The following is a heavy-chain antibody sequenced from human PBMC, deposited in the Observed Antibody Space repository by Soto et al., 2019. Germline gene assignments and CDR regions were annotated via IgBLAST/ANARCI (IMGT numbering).Heavy chain of an antibody. D-gene: IGHD3-10*01. CDR2: ISYDGSNK. CDR3: AKDDGSGSYATILLGYYYYYGMDV. J-gene: IGHJ6*02. Sequence: PGGSLRLSCAASEFTFSSYGMHWVRQAPGKGLEWVAVISYDGSNKYYADSVKGRFTISRENSKNTLYLQMNSLRAEDTAVYYCAKDDGSGSYATILLGYYYYYGMDVWGQGTTVTVS. CDR1: EFTFSSYG. V-gene: IGHV3-30*18.